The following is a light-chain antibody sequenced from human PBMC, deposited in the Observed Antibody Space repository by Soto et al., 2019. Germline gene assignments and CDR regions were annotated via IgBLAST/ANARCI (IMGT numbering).Light chain of an antibody. CDR3: QQYYSIPPT. CDR1: QSLLYSSNNKNY. Sequence: DIVMTQSPDSLAVSLGEGATINCKSSQSLLYSSNNKNYLTWYQHKPGQPPKLLIYWASTRKSGVPDRFSGSGSGTDFTLTISSLQAEDVAVYYCQQYYSIPPTFGGGTKVDIK. CDR2: WAS. J-gene: IGKJ4*01. V-gene: IGKV4-1*01.